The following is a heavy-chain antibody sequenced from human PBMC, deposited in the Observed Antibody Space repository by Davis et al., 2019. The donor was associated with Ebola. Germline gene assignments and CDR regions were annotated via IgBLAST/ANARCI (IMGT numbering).Heavy chain of an antibody. CDR1: GFTFDDYA. J-gene: IGHJ6*02. V-gene: IGHV3-9*01. CDR2: ISWNRGSI. CDR3: ARDLAGFGYTYSGDYYYGMDV. Sequence: SLKISCAASGFTFDDYAMHWVRQAPGKGLEWVSGISWNRGSIGYADSVKGRFTISRDNAKNSLYLQMNSLRAEDTAVYYCARDLAGFGYTYSGDYYYGMDVWGQGTTVTVSS. D-gene: IGHD5-18*01.